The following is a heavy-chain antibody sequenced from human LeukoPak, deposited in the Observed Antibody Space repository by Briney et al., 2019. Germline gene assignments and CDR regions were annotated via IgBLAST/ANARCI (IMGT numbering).Heavy chain of an antibody. J-gene: IGHJ6*03. CDR2: IYHSGST. CDR1: GYSMRSGYY. V-gene: IGHV4-38-2*02. D-gene: IGHD2-2*01. CDR3: ARSHIVVVPAGRGSRYFYMDV. Sequence: PSETLSLTCTVSGYSMRSGYYWGWIRPAPGKGLEWIGSIYHSGSTYYNLSLRRRVIMSVDTSKNQFSLKVNSVTAADTAIYYCARSHIVVVPAGRGSRYFYMDVWGRGTTVAVSS.